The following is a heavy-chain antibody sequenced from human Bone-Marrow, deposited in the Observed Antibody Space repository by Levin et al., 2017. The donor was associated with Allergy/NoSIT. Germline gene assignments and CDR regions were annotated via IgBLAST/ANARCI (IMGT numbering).Heavy chain of an antibody. CDR3: AKDVGSSGSWGWFDP. V-gene: IGHV3-23*01. CDR2: ISGSGGTT. J-gene: IGHJ5*02. CDR1: GFPFSSYA. Sequence: LSLTCAASGFPFSSYAMSWVRQAPGKGLECVSVISGSGGTTYYADSVKGRFTISRDNSKNTLYLQLNSLRADDTAVYYCAKDVGSSGSWGWFDPWGQGTLVTVSS. D-gene: IGHD6-19*01.